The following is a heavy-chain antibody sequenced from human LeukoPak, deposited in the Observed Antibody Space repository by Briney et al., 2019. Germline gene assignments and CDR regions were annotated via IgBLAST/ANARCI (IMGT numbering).Heavy chain of an antibody. D-gene: IGHD2-15*01. CDR3: VRNGGSLDY. J-gene: IGHJ4*02. CDR2: INLDGTDK. CDR1: GFSFSNHW. Sequence: QSGGSLRLSCAASGFSFSNHWMSWVRQAPGKGLEWVASINLDGTDKYYVDAVKGRFTISRDNAKNSLFLEINSLRATDTAVYYCVRNGGSLDYWGQGTLVTVSS. V-gene: IGHV3-7*01.